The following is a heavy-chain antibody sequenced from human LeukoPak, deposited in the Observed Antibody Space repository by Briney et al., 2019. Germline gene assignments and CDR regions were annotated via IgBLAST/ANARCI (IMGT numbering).Heavy chain of an antibody. CDR2: ISGSGGST. J-gene: IGHJ5*02. D-gene: IGHD6-19*01. CDR3: AKDLYSSGWYNYFDP. V-gene: IGHV3-23*01. CDR1: RFTFSNYA. Sequence: GGSLRLSCAASRFTFSNYAMSWVRQAPGKGPEWVSAISGSGGSTYHADSVKGRFTISRDTSKSTLFLQMNSLRAEDTAVYYCAKDLYSSGWYNYFDPWGQGTLVTVSS.